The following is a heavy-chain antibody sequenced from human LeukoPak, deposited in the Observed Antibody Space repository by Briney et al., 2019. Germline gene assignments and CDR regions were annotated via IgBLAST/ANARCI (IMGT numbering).Heavy chain of an antibody. CDR1: GYTFTGYY. D-gene: IGHD6-13*01. CDR2: INPNSGGT. CDR3: ARSRKGISPYYYYYMDV. Sequence: ASVKVSCKASGYTFTGYYMHWVRQAPGQGLEWMGWINPNSGGTNYAQKFQGRVTMTRDTSISTAYMELSRLRSDDTAVYYCARSRKGISPYYYYYMDVWGKGTTVTVSS. V-gene: IGHV1-2*02. J-gene: IGHJ6*03.